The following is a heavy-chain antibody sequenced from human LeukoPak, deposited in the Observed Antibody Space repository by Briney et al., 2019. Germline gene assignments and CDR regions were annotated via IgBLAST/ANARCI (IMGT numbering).Heavy chain of an antibody. CDR1: GGSISNSSYY. J-gene: IGHJ4*02. D-gene: IGHD2-21*02. Sequence: PSETLSLTCTVSGGSISNSSYYWGRIRQPPGKGLEWIGSIYYSGSTYYNPSLKSRVTISVDTSKNHFSLKLRSVTAADSAVYYCASFLRVTKPFDYWGQGTLVTVSS. CDR3: ASFLRVTKPFDY. V-gene: IGHV4-39*02. CDR2: IYYSGST.